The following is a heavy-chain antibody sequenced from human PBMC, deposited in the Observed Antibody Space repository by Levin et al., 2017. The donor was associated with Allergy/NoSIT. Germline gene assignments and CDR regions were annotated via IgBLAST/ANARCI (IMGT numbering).Heavy chain of an antibody. J-gene: IGHJ6*03. CDR2: IWDDGDKK. CDR1: GFTFSSYG. V-gene: IGHV3-33*01. Sequence: GGSLRLSCAASGFTFSSYGMHWVRQAPGKGREWVAVIWDDGDKKYYADSVKGRFTISRDNSKHTLYLQMNSLRAEDTAVYYCARVLRFYYYYYMDVWGKGTTVTVSS. CDR3: ARVLRFYYYYYMDV. D-gene: IGHD5-12*01.